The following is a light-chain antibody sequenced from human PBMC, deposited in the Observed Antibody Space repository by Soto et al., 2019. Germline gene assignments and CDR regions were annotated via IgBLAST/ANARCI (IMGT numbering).Light chain of an antibody. CDR2: LAS. V-gene: IGKV2-28*01. Sequence: MTQSPSSLSASVGDRVTITCQASQNINNYLDWYLQKPGQSPQLLIYLASSRASGVPDRFSGSGSGTDFTLKISRVEAEDFGVYYCIQTLQTPFTFGGGTKV. CDR3: IQTLQTPFT. CDR1: QNINNY. J-gene: IGKJ4*01.